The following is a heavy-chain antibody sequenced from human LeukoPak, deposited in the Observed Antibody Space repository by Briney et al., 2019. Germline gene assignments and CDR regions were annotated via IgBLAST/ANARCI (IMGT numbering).Heavy chain of an antibody. J-gene: IGHJ4*02. CDR1: GGSISSYY. D-gene: IGHD6-19*01. V-gene: IGHV4-59*12. CDR3: AREGGAVAGTRTLFDY. Sequence: SETLSLTCTVSGGSISSYYWSWIRQPPGKGLESIGYIYYRGSTNYNPSLRSRVTISVDTSKNQLSLKPSSVTAADTAVYYCAREGGAVAGTRTLFDYWGQGTLVTVSS. CDR2: IYYRGST.